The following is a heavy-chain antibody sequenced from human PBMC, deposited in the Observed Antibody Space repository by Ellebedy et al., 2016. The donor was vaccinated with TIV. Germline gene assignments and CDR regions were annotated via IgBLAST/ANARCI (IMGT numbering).Heavy chain of an antibody. V-gene: IGHV1-18*01. Sequence: ASVKVSCKASGYTFTSYGISWVRQAPGQGLEWMGWISAYNGNTNYAQKFQGRVTITADESTSTAYMELSSLRSEDTAVYYCARSKRSYSSSWYVGYWGQGTLVIVSS. J-gene: IGHJ4*02. CDR1: GYTFTSYG. CDR3: ARSKRSYSSSWYVGY. CDR2: ISAYNGNT. D-gene: IGHD6-13*01.